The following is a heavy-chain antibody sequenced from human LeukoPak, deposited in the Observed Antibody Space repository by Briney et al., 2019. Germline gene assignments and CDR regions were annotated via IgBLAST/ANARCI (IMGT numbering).Heavy chain of an antibody. D-gene: IGHD3-10*01. CDR3: ARGNDYYGSGSYHDY. Sequence: ASVKVSCKSFGYTFTDYGFSWVRQAPGQGLEWMGWISPYNGNTKYLQRLQGRVTMTTDTSTSTAYMELRSLRSGDTAVYYCARGNDYYGSGSYHDYWGQGTLVTVSS. V-gene: IGHV1-18*01. CDR2: ISPYNGNT. CDR1: GYTFTDYG. J-gene: IGHJ4*02.